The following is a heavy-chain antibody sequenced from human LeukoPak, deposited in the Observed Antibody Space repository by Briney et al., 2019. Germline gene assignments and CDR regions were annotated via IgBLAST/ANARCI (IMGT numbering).Heavy chain of an antibody. Sequence: ASVKVSCKASGYSFTGYYMHWVRQAPGQGLEWMGRISPDSGVTNYAQKSQGRVTMTTDTTISTAYMELRRLRSDDTAVYYCASGLNSRSSSCWGQGTRVTVSS. CDR2: ISPDSGVT. CDR3: ASGLNSRSSSC. D-gene: IGHD6-13*01. CDR1: GYSFTGYY. J-gene: IGHJ4*02. V-gene: IGHV1-2*02.